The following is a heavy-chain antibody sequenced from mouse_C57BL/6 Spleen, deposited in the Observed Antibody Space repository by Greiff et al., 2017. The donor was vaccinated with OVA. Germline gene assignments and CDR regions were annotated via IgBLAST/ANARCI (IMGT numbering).Heavy chain of an antibody. CDR1: GYTFTDYE. V-gene: IGHV1-15*01. Sequence: VKLMESGAELVRPGASVTLSCKASGYTFTDYEMHWVKQTPVHGLEWIGAIDPETGGTAYNQKFKGKAILTADKSSSTAYMELRSLTSEDSAVYYCTIITTVVATPFAYWGQGTLVTVSA. D-gene: IGHD1-1*01. CDR3: TIITTVVATPFAY. J-gene: IGHJ3*01. CDR2: IDPETGGT.